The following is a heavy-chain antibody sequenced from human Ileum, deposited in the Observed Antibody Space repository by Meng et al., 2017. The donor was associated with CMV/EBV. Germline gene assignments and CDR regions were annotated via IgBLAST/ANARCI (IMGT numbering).Heavy chain of an antibody. J-gene: IGHJ5*02. CDR3: AREERYDYGDYGRYDP. D-gene: IGHD4-17*01. CDR1: SIISGDYY. CDR2: IYYSGST. Sequence: SIISGDYYWSWIRQPPGKGLEWIGYIYYSGSTYYNPSLKSRLTISLDTSKNQFSLKLSSVTAADTAVYYCAREERYDYGDYGRYDPWGQGTLVTVSS. V-gene: IGHV4-30-4*08.